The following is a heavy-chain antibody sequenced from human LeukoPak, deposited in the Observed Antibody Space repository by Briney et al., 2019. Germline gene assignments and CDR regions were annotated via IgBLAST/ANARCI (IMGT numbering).Heavy chain of an antibody. V-gene: IGHV4-34*01. CDR2: INHSGST. J-gene: IGHJ5*02. D-gene: IGHD3-22*01. CDR3: ARGLKADTMIVVANWFDP. CDR1: GGSFSGYY. Sequence: PSETLSLTCAVYGGSFSGYYWSWLRQPPGKGLEWIGEINHSGSTNYNPSLKSRVTISVDTTKNQFSLKMSSVTAADTAVYYCARGLKADTMIVVANWFDPWGQGTLVTVSS.